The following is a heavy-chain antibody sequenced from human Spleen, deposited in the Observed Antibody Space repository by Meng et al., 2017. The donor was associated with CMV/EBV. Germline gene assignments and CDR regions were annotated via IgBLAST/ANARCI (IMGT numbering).Heavy chain of an antibody. CDR3: ARANSAAWGNWFDP. CDR2: IIPILGIA. CDR1: GYTFTSYY. J-gene: IGHJ5*02. D-gene: IGHD6-13*01. Sequence: SVKVSCKASGYTFTSYYMHWVRQAPGQGLEWMGGIIPILGIANYAQKFQGRVTITADKSTSTAYMELSSLRSEDTAVYYCARANSAAWGNWFDPWGQGTLVTVSS. V-gene: IGHV1-69*10.